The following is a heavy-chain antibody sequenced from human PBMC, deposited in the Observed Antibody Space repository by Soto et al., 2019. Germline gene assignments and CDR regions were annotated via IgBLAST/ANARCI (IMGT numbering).Heavy chain of an antibody. CDR3: ATAEGTVTTGWYGMDV. J-gene: IGHJ6*02. CDR1: GYTVISYA. CDR2: INTGNGNT. V-gene: IGHV1-3*04. D-gene: IGHD4-17*01. Sequence: QVQVMQSGAEVRKPGASVKISCLASGYTVISYALNWVHQAPGQRLEWMGRINTGNGNTDYSQRFQGRITITRDTSATTVYMELTSLTSEDTAVYYCATAEGTVTTGWYGMDVWGQGTTVTVSS.